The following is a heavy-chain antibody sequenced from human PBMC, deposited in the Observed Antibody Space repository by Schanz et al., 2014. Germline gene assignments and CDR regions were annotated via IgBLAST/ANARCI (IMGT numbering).Heavy chain of an antibody. D-gene: IGHD3-10*01. CDR3: ARLPVGCGSGRWDV. Sequence: QLVGSGGGLIQPGGSLRLSCTASGFAFSSYSMNWVRQAPGKGLEWVSYISSSGTTIYYADSVKGRFTISRDNAKNSLFLQMNSLRGEDTAVYYCARLPVGCGSGRWDVWGQGTSVTVSS. CDR1: GFAFSSYS. V-gene: IGHV3-48*01. CDR2: ISSSGTTI. J-gene: IGHJ6*02.